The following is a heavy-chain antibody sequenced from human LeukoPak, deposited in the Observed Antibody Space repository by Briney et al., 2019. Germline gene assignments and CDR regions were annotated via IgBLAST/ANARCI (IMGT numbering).Heavy chain of an antibody. D-gene: IGHD6-13*01. Sequence: GGSLRLSCAASGFTFSSYAMHWVRQAPGKGLEWVAVISYDGSNKYYADSVKGRFTISRDNSKNTLYLQMNSLRAEDTAVYYCARWGYSSSWYYFDYWGQGTLVSVSS. CDR1: GFTFSSYA. V-gene: IGHV3-30*01. CDR2: ISYDGSNK. CDR3: ARWGYSSSWYYFDY. J-gene: IGHJ4*02.